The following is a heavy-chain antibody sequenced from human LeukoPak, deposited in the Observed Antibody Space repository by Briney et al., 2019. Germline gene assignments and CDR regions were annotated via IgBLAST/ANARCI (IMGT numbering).Heavy chain of an antibody. CDR2: ISSNGGST. J-gene: IGHJ3*02. Sequence: PGGSLRLSCAASGFTFSSYAMHWVRQAPGKGLEYVSAISSNGGSTYYANSVKGRFTISRDYSKNTLYLQMGSLRAEDMAVYYCARDGGSGWSDDAFDIWGQGTMVTVSS. V-gene: IGHV3-64*01. D-gene: IGHD6-19*01. CDR3: ARDGGSGWSDDAFDI. CDR1: GFTFSSYA.